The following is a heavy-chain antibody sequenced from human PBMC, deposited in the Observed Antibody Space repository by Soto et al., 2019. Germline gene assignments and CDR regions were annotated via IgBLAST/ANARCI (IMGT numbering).Heavy chain of an antibody. D-gene: IGHD2-8*02. V-gene: IGHV2-5*02. J-gene: IGHJ4*02. Sequence: SGPTLVNPTQTLTLTCTFSGFSLSTSGVGVGWIRQPPGKALEWLALIYWDDDKRYSPSLKSRLTITKETSKNQVVLIMTNKDPVDTATYYCANTVATTGLRIFDYWGQGTLVTVSS. CDR1: GFSLSTSGVG. CDR3: ANTVATTGLRIFDY. CDR2: IYWDDDK.